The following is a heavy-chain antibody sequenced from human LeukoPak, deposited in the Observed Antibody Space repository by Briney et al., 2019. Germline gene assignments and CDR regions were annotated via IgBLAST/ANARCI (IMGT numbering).Heavy chain of an antibody. J-gene: IGHJ5*02. CDR2: ISGSGGST. CDR1: GFTFSSYA. V-gene: IGHV3-23*01. CDR3: AKALTGKNWFDP. D-gene: IGHD3-9*01. Sequence: GGSLRLSCAASGFTFSSYAMTWVRQAPGKGLEWVSGISGSGGSTYYADSVKGRFTISRDNSKSTLFLQMNSLRAEDTAVYSCAKALTGKNWFDPWGQGTLVTVSS.